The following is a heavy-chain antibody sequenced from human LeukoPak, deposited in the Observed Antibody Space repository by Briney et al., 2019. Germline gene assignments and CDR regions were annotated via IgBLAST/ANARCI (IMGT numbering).Heavy chain of an antibody. CDR3: ARSFVVPAAIFDY. V-gene: IGHV4-30-4*08. CDR1: GGSISSGDYY. CDR2: IYYSGST. Sequence: PPETLSLTCTVSGGSISSGDYYWSWIRQPPGKGLEWIGYIYYSGSTYYNPSLKSRVTISVDTSKNQFSLKLSSVTAADTAVYYCARSFVVPAAIFDYWGQGTLVTVSS. D-gene: IGHD2-2*01. J-gene: IGHJ4*02.